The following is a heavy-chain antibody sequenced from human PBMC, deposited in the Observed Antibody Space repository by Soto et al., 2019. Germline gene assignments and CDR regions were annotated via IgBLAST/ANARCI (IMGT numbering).Heavy chain of an antibody. Sequence: VQLLESGGDLVQPGGSLRLSCVASGFILNNYAMSWVRQAPGKGLEWLAVISNDGTNKYLADSVKGRLTLSRDNSRNTLSLEINNLRPEDTAVYYCGKDTLDCSGGDCPLYYYYGMDVWGQGTTVTVSS. J-gene: IGHJ6*02. CDR3: GKDTLDCSGGDCPLYYYYGMDV. CDR1: GFILNNYA. V-gene: IGHV3-30*18. CDR2: ISNDGTNK. D-gene: IGHD2-15*01.